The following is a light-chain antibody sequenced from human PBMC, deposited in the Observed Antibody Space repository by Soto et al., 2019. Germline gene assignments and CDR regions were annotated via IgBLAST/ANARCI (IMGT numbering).Light chain of an antibody. CDR3: QSYDSPLKVV. CDR2: GNN. Sequence: QSVLTQPPSVSGAPGQRVTISCTGSSSNIGAGYDVHWYQQLPGTAPKLLIYGNNNRPSGVPDRFSGSKSGTSASLAITGLQAEDGGDYYCQSYDSPLKVVFGGGTKLTVL. V-gene: IGLV1-40*01. CDR1: SSNIGAGYD. J-gene: IGLJ2*01.